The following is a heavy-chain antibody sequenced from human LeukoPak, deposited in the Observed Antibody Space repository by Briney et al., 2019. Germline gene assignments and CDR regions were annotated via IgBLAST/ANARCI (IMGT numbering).Heavy chain of an antibody. Sequence: GGSLRLSCPASGFTFSSYAMSWVRQAPGKGLEWVSAISGSGGSTYYADSVKGRFTISRDNSKNTLYLQMNSLRAEDTAVYYCAKRYYDILTGPFGYWGQGTLVTVSS. J-gene: IGHJ4*02. V-gene: IGHV3-23*01. D-gene: IGHD3-9*01. CDR3: AKRYYDILTGPFGY. CDR1: GFTFSSYA. CDR2: ISGSGGST.